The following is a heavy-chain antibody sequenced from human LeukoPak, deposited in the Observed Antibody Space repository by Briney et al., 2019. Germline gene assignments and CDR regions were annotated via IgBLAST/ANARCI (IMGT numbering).Heavy chain of an antibody. V-gene: IGHV3-11*06. CDR3: ARVGVLLWFGDP. CDR2: ISSSSSYT. D-gene: IGHD3-10*01. CDR1: GSTLSDYY. J-gene: IGHJ5*02. Sequence: PGGSLRLSCAVPGSTLSDYYMSWIRQAPGKRQQGVSYISSSSSYTNYADSVKGRVTISRDDAKNSLYLQMNSLRAEDTAVYYCARVGVLLWFGDPWGQGTLVTVSS.